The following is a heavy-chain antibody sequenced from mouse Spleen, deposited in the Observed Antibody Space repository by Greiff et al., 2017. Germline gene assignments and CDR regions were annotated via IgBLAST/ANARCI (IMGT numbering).Heavy chain of an antibody. CDR1: GFTFTDYY. CDR2: IRNKANGYTT. V-gene: IGHV7-3*02. J-gene: IGHJ3*01. Sequence: EVHLVESGGGLVQPGGSLRLSCATSGFTFTDYYMSWVRQPPGKALEWLGFIRNKANGYTTEYSASVKGRFTISRDNSQSILYLQMNTLRAEDSATYYCARDSTTVVATNPFAYWGQGTLVTVSA. D-gene: IGHD1-1*01. CDR3: ARDSTTVVATNPFAY.